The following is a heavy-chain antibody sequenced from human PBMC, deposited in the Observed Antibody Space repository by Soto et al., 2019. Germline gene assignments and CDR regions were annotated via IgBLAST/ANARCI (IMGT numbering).Heavy chain of an antibody. Sequence: QLQLQESGPGLVKPSETLSLTCSVSGGSISISSYYWGWVRQPPGKGLEWIASMYYSGGTYYNPSLKSRATISVYKSKNQFSLKLTSATAADTAVYYCARLDRFLEYFNHWGQGTLVTVSS. J-gene: IGHJ1*01. CDR3: ARLDRFLEYFNH. CDR2: MYYSGGT. V-gene: IGHV4-39*01. D-gene: IGHD3-3*01. CDR1: GGSISISSYY.